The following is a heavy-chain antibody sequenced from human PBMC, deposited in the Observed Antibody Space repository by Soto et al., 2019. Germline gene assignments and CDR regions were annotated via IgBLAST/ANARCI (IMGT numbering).Heavy chain of an antibody. J-gene: IGHJ4*02. V-gene: IGHV3-23*01. Sequence: EVQLLESGGGLVQPGGSLRLSCAASGVTFSSYAMSWVRQAPGKGLEWVSAISGSGGSTYYADSVKGRFTISRDNSKNTMYLQMNSLRAEDTAVYFCAKAVKTVTIRAYYFDYWGQGTLATVSS. CDR1: GVTFSSYA. CDR3: AKAVKTVTIRAYYFDY. CDR2: ISGSGGST. D-gene: IGHD4-17*01.